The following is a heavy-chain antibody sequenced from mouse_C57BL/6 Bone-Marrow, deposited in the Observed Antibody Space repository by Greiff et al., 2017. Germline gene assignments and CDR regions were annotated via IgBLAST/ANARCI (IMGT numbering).Heavy chain of an antibody. CDR3: AIRIQCYYAMDY. J-gene: IGHJ4*01. Sequence: QVQLQQPGAELVKPGASVKVSCKASGYTFTSYYMHWVKQRPGKGLEWIGRIHPSDGDTNYNQKFKGKATLTVDKSSSTAYMQLNSLKSEDSAVYYCAIRIQCYYAMDYWGQGTSVTVSS. CDR2: IHPSDGDT. D-gene: IGHD6-1*01. CDR1: GYTFTSYY. V-gene: IGHV1-74*01.